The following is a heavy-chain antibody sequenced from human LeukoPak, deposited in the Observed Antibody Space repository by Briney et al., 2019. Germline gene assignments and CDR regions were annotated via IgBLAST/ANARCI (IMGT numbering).Heavy chain of an antibody. V-gene: IGHV1-69*01. J-gene: IGHJ5*02. D-gene: IGHD5-12*01. Sequence: SVTVSCKASGGTFSSYAISWVRQAPGQGLEWMGGIAPIFGSANYAQKFQGRVTITADESTTTAYMELTGLRSEDTAVYYCAKDEGVANRWFDPWGQGTLVTVSS. CDR3: AKDEGVANRWFDP. CDR2: IAPIFGSA. CDR1: GGTFSSYA.